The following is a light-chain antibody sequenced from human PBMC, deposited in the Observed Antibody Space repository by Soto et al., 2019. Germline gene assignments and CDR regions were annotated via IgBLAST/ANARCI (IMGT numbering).Light chain of an antibody. CDR3: QTWGTGIQGV. CDR1: SGHSSYA. CDR2: LNSDGSH. J-gene: IGLJ2*01. Sequence: QLVLTQSPSASASLGASVKLTCTLSSGHSSYAIAWHQQQPEKGPRYLMKLNSDGSHNKGDGIPDRFSGSSSGAERYLTISGLQSEDEADYYCQTWGTGIQGVFGGGTKLTVL. V-gene: IGLV4-69*01.